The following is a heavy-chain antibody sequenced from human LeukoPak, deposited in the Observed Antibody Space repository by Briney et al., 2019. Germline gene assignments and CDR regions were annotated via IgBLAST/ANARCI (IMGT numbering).Heavy chain of an antibody. Sequence: GESLKISCKGSGYSFTYSWLGWVRQMPGKGLEWMGIIYPGDSDTRYSPSFQGQVTISADKSISTAYLLWSSLNASDTAMYYCAIYSATYYFDHWGQGTLVTVSS. CDR2: IYPGDSDT. CDR3: AIYSATYYFDH. V-gene: IGHV5-51*01. D-gene: IGHD1-26*01. J-gene: IGHJ4*02. CDR1: GYSFTYSW.